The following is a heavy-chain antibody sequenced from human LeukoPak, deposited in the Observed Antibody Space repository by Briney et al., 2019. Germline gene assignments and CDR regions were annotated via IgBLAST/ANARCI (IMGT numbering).Heavy chain of an antibody. V-gene: IGHV1-18*01. Sequence: ASVKVSCKASGYTFTSYGISWVRQAPGQGLEWMGWISAYNGNTNYARKLQGRVTMTTDTSTSTAYMELRSLRSDDTAVYYCARVPPTVLTNYYYYGMDVWGQGTTVTVSS. CDR1: GYTFTSYG. D-gene: IGHD4-23*01. CDR2: ISAYNGNT. CDR3: ARVPPTVLTNYYYYGMDV. J-gene: IGHJ6*02.